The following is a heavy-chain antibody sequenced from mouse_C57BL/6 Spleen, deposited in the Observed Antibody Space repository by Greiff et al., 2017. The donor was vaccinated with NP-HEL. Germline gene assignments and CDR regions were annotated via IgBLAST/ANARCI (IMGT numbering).Heavy chain of an antibody. CDR1: GYTFTSYW. CDR2: IHPNSGST. CDR3: ARKGMVTAGNYYAMDY. V-gene: IGHV1-64*01. Sequence: QVQLQQSGAELVKPGASVKLSCKASGYTFTSYWMHWVKQRPGQGLEWIGMIHPNSGSTNYNEKFKSKATLTVDKSSSTAYMQLSSLTSEDSAVYYWARKGMVTAGNYYAMDYWGQGTSVTVSS. D-gene: IGHD2-2*01. J-gene: IGHJ4*01.